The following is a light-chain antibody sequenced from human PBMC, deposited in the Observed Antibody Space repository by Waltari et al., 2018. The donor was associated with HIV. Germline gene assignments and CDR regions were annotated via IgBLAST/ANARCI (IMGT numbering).Light chain of an antibody. CDR1: SSNIDRNT. Sequence: QSVLTQPPSASGTPGQRVTISCSGSSSNIDRNTVNWYQQFPGTTPKVVIYSSNQRPSGFPDRFSGARSGTSASLAISGLQSEDEAHYYCAAWDDSLDGYVFGPGTEVTVL. CDR2: SSN. V-gene: IGLV1-44*01. J-gene: IGLJ1*01. CDR3: AAWDDSLDGYV.